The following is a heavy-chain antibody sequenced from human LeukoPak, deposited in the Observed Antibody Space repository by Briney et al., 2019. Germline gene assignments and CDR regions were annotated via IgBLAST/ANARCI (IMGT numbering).Heavy chain of an antibody. V-gene: IGHV3-66*01. Sequence: GGSLRLSCAASGFTFSSYAMSWVRQAPGKGLEWVSVIYSGGSTYYADSVKGRFTISRDNSKNTLYLQMNSLRAEDTAVYYCARGGVYYYGSGSYCDYWGQGTLVTVSS. CDR3: ARGGVYYYGSGSYCDY. D-gene: IGHD3-10*01. J-gene: IGHJ4*02. CDR2: IYSGGST. CDR1: GFTFSSYA.